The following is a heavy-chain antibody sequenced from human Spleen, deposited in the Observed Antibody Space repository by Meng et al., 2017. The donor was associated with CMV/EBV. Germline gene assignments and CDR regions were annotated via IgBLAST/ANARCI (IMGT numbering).Heavy chain of an antibody. V-gene: IGHV3-9*01. CDR3: ASATPYYYYYGMDV. Sequence: GGSLKISCVASGFTFDDYAMFWVRQAPGKGLEWVSGINWNGDNIGYADSVKGRFTISRDNAKNSLYLQMNSLRAEDTAVYYCASATPYYYYYGMDVWGQGTTVTVSS. CDR1: GFTFDDYA. CDR2: INWNGDNI. J-gene: IGHJ6*02.